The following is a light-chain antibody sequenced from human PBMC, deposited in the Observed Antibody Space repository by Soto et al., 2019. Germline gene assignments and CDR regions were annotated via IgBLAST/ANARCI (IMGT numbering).Light chain of an antibody. Sequence: ETVLTQSPVTLSLSPGERATLSCRASQSVSTSLAWYRQKPGQSPRLLIYDASERPPGVPARFSGSGSGTDFTLTISSLETEDFAVYYCRQRSNWPQTFGQGTKVEIK. CDR2: DAS. V-gene: IGKV3-11*01. CDR1: QSVSTS. J-gene: IGKJ1*01. CDR3: RQRSNWPQT.